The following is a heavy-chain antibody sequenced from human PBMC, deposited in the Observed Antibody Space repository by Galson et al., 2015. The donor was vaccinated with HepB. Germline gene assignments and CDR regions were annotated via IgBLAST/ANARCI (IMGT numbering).Heavy chain of an antibody. D-gene: IGHD4-17*01. CDR2: ISSSSSYI. J-gene: IGHJ4*02. CDR3: ARDRGGYGVDY. V-gene: IGHV3-21*01. CDR1: GFTFSSYS. Sequence: SLRLSCAASGFTFSSYSMNWVRQAPGKGLEWVSSISSSSSYIYYADSVKGRFTISRDNAKNSLYLQMNSLRAEDTAVYYCARDRGGYGVDYWGQGTLVTVSS.